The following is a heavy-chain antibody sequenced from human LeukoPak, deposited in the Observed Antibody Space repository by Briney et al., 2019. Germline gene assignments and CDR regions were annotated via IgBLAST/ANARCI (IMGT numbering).Heavy chain of an antibody. J-gene: IGHJ4*02. D-gene: IGHD5-18*01. Sequence: GGSLRLSCTASGFTISTYWMSWVRQAPEKGLDWVSVISGSAHKIRYADSVKGRFTISRDNSENIVYLQMNNLRAEDTAVYYCAGRVTGYSSGYVYWGQGTLVTVSS. V-gene: IGHV3-23*01. CDR1: GFTISTYW. CDR3: AGRVTGYSSGYVY. CDR2: ISGSAHKI.